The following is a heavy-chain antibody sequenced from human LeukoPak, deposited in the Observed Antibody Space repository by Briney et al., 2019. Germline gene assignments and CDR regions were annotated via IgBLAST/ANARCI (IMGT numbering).Heavy chain of an antibody. J-gene: IGHJ3*02. CDR3: ATTPQRGYSYGWGTDAFDI. CDR1: GYSISSGYY. Sequence: SSETLSLTCTVSGYSISSGYYWSWIRQPAGKGLEWIGRIYTSGSTNYNPSLKSRVTISVDTSKNQFSLKLSSVTAADTAVYYCATTPQRGYSYGWGTDAFDIWGQGTMVTVSS. V-gene: IGHV4-61*02. D-gene: IGHD5-18*01. CDR2: IYTSGST.